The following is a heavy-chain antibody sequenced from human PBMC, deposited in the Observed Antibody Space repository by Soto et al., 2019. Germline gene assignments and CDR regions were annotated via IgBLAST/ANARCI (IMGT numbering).Heavy chain of an antibody. D-gene: IGHD6-19*01. CDR1: GDSISSYY. Sequence: SETLSLTCSVSGDSISSYYWSWIRQSAGKGLEWIGRTYITGDTNYNPSLKSRLTMSVDTSKNQLSLKLSSVTAADTAVYYCAREYTETVDGPTPFYFDYWGQGTPVTVSS. CDR2: TYITGDT. CDR3: AREYTETVDGPTPFYFDY. V-gene: IGHV4-4*07. J-gene: IGHJ4*02.